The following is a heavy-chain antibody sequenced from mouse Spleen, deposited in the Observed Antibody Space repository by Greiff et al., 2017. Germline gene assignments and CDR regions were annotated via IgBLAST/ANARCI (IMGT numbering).Heavy chain of an antibody. CDR2: IDPETGGT. CDR3: TRGIYYGLYFDY. D-gene: IGHD1-2*01. V-gene: IGHV1-15*01. Sequence: VQLQQSGAELVRPGASVTLSCKASGYTFTDYEMHWVKQTPVHGLEWIGAIDPETGGTAYNQKFKGKAILTADKSSSTAYMELRSLTSEDSAVYYCTRGIYYGLYFDYWGQGTTLTVSS. CDR1: GYTFTDYE. J-gene: IGHJ2*01.